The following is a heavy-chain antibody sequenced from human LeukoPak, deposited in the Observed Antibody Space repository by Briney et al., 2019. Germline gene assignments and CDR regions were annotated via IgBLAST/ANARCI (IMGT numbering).Heavy chain of an antibody. D-gene: IGHD3-22*01. CDR3: ARDAPLTYYYDSSGFYYFDY. Sequence: ASVKVSCKAFGGTFSSYAISWVRQAPGQGLEWMGRIIPIFGTANYAQKFQGRVTITTDESTGTAYMELSSLRSEDTAVYYCARDAPLTYYYDSSGFYYFDYWGQGTLVTVSS. CDR2: IIPIFGTA. J-gene: IGHJ4*02. CDR1: GGTFSSYA. V-gene: IGHV1-69*05.